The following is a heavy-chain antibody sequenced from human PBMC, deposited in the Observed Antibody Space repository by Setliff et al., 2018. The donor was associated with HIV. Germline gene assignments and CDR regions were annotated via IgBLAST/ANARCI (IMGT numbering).Heavy chain of an antibody. D-gene: IGHD5-18*01. CDR3: AWSGYNYAWGY. J-gene: IGHJ4*02. Sequence: SETLSLTCTVSGASVNSNNYYWGWIRQPPGKGLEWIASIYYSGTTYYNPSLKSRATISIDTSKTQFSLKLNSVTAADTAVYYCAWSGYNYAWGYWGQGTLVTVSS. CDR2: IYYSGTT. V-gene: IGHV4-39*07. CDR1: GASVNSNNYY.